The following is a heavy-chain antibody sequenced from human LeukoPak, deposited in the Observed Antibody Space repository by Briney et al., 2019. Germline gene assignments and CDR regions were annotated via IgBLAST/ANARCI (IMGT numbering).Heavy chain of an antibody. D-gene: IGHD3-10*01. Sequence: GWSLRLSCEASGFTFSIYWMHWVRQVPGKGLVWVSRINEYGSTTNYADSVKDRFIISRDNAKNTLYLQMNSLRAEDSAVYYCARDVAGSGSRWGQGTLVTVSS. CDR3: ARDVAGSGSR. CDR1: GFTFSIYW. CDR2: INEYGSTT. J-gene: IGHJ4*02. V-gene: IGHV3-74*01.